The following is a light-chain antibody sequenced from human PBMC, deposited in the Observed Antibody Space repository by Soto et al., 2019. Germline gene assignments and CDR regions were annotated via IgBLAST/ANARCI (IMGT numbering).Light chain of an antibody. Sequence: QSALTQPASVSGSPGQSITISCTGTSSDVGGFKYVSWYQQHPGKAPKLMIYEVSTRPSGVSNRFSGSKSGNTASLSISGLQAEDEADYYCGSYTGSDSLYVFGTGTKVTVL. CDR1: SSDVGGFKY. J-gene: IGLJ1*01. V-gene: IGLV2-14*01. CDR3: GSYTGSDSLYV. CDR2: EVS.